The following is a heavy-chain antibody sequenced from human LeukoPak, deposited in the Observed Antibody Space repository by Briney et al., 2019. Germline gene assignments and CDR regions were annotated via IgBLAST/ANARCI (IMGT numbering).Heavy chain of an antibody. CDR3: ARDAPPYCSGGSCYSRY. Sequence: GGSLRLSCAASGFTFSSYWMSWVRQAPGKGLEWVANIKEDGSEKYYVDFVKGRFTISRDNAKNSLYLQMNRLRAEDTAVYYCARDAPPYCSGGSCYSRYWGQGALVTVSS. CDR1: GFTFSSYW. J-gene: IGHJ4*02. V-gene: IGHV3-7*01. D-gene: IGHD2-15*01. CDR2: IKEDGSEK.